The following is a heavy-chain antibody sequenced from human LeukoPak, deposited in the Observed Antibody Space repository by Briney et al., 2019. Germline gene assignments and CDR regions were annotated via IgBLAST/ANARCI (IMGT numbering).Heavy chain of an antibody. CDR3: ARDGSYYYDSSGYWKRGYYFDY. J-gene: IGHJ4*02. CDR1: GDSISSYY. D-gene: IGHD3-22*01. Sequence: PSETLSLTCTVSGDSISSYYWSWIRQPAGKGLEWIGRIHPSGSTNYNPSLKSRVTLSVDTSKNQFSLKLSSVTAADTAVYYCARDGSYYYDSSGYWKRGYYFDYWGQGTLVTVSS. CDR2: IHPSGST. V-gene: IGHV4-4*07.